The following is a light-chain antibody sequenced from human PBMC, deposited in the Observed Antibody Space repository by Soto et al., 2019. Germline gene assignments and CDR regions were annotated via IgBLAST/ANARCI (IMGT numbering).Light chain of an antibody. CDR3: AAWDDSLNGRV. J-gene: IGLJ1*01. Sequence: QSVLTQPPSASETPGQRVTISCSGSSSNIGSNTVNWYQQLPGTAPKLLIYYDNLRPSGVPDRISGSKSGTSASLAISGLQSDDEADYYCAAWDDSLNGRVFGTGTKVTVL. CDR2: YDN. CDR1: SSNIGSNT. V-gene: IGLV1-44*01.